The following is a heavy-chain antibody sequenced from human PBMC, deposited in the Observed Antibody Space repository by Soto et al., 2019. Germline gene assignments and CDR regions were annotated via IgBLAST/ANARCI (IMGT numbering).Heavy chain of an antibody. CDR1: GFPISSPYS. CDR2: ISHTGTT. D-gene: IGHD4-17*01. J-gene: IGHJ6*02. Sequence: KPSETLSLTCLVSGFPISSPYSWGWIRQPPGKGLEWIGSISHTGTTSYSPSLTSRVSISVDTSKNQVSLKLTSVTAADTAVYFCARVTMVIRDSDHFGVDVWRHGTTVTAP. V-gene: IGHV4-38-2*02. CDR3: ARVTMVIRDSDHFGVDV.